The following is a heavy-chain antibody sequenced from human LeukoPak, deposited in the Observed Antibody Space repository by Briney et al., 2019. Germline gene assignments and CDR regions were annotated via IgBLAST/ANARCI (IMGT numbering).Heavy chain of an antibody. V-gene: IGHV5-51*01. CDR3: ARLPGIVATIERYFDY. CDR2: IYPGDSDT. Sequence: GESLKISCKGSGYSFINYWIAWVRQMPGKGLEWMGIIYPGDSDTRYSPSFQGQVTISADKSISTAYLQWSSLKASDTAMYYCARLPGIVATIERYFDYWGQGTLVTVSS. J-gene: IGHJ4*02. D-gene: IGHD5-12*01. CDR1: GYSFINYW.